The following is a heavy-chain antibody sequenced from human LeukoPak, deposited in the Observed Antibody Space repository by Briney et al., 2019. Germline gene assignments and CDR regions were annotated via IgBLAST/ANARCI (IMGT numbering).Heavy chain of an antibody. CDR1: GFTFSSYG. CDR3: ARVFLIGLRAFDI. CDR2: IWYDGSNK. D-gene: IGHD3/OR15-3a*01. J-gene: IGHJ3*02. V-gene: IGHV3-33*01. Sequence: GWSLRLSCAASGFTFSSYGMHWVRQAPGKGLEWVAVIWYDGSNKYYADSVKGRFTISRDNSKNTLYLQMNSLRAEDTAVYYCARVFLIGLRAFDIWGQGTMVTVSS.